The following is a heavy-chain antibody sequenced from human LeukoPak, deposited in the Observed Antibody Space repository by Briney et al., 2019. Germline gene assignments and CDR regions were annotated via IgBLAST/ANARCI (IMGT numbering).Heavy chain of an antibody. CDR3: ARHSSGWYWYYFDY. Sequence: GGSLRLSCAAAGFTFSSYWMSWVRQAPGKGLEWVANIKQDGSEKYYVESVKGRFTISRDNAKNSLYLQMNSLRAEDTAVYYCARHSSGWYWYYFDYWGQGALVTVSS. CDR2: IKQDGSEK. J-gene: IGHJ4*02. CDR1: GFTFSSYW. D-gene: IGHD6-19*01. V-gene: IGHV3-7*01.